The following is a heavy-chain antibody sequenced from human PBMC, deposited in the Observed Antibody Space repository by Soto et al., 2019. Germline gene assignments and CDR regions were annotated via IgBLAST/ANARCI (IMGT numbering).Heavy chain of an antibody. CDR1: GFTFSSYG. CDR2: ISDDGSNK. V-gene: IGHV3-30*18. CDR3: AKDYFDSSGYPVGDY. D-gene: IGHD3-22*01. J-gene: IGHJ4*02. Sequence: GGSLRLSCAASGFTFSSYGMHWVRQAPGKGLEWVAVISDDGSNKYYADSVKGRFTISRDNSKNTLYLQINSLRAEDTAVYYCAKDYFDSSGYPVGDYWGQGTLVTVSS.